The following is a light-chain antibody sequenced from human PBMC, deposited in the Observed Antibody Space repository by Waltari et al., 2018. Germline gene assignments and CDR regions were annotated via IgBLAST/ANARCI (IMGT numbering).Light chain of an antibody. V-gene: IGKV1-9*01. CDR1: QGIASY. CDR3: QQVNTYPLT. CDR2: AAS. Sequence: DIQLTQSPSFLSASVGDRVTIPCRASQGIASYLAWYQQKPGKAPKLLMYAASTLQSGVPSRFSGSGSGTEFTLTISSLQPEDFATYYCQQVNTYPLTFGGGTKVEIK. J-gene: IGKJ4*01.